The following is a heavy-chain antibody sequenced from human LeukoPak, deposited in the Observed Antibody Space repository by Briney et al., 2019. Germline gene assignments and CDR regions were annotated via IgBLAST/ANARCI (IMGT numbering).Heavy chain of an antibody. V-gene: IGHV1-8*01. CDR3: AKRAYYGSGSYPTVSYFDY. Sequence: ASVKVSCKASGYTFTSYDINWVRQATGQGLEWMGWMNPNSGNTGYAQKFQGRVTMTRNTSISTAYMELSSLRAEDTAVYYCAKRAYYGSGSYPTVSYFDYWGQGTLVTVSS. CDR1: GYTFTSYD. CDR2: MNPNSGNT. J-gene: IGHJ4*02. D-gene: IGHD3-10*01.